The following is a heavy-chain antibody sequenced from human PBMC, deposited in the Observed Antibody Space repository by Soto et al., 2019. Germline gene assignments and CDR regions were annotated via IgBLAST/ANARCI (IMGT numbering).Heavy chain of an antibody. CDR3: ARVYCGGDCYSIRYFQH. Sequence: SETLSLTCTVSGGSISSYYWSWIRQPPGKGLEWIGYIYYSGSTNYNPSLKSRVTISVDTSKNQFSLKLSSVTAADTAVYYCARVYCGGDCYSIRYFQHWGQGTLVTVSS. J-gene: IGHJ1*01. V-gene: IGHV4-59*01. CDR1: GGSISSYY. D-gene: IGHD2-21*02. CDR2: IYYSGST.